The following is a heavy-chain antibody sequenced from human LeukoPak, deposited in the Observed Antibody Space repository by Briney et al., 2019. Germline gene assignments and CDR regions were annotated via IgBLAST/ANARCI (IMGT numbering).Heavy chain of an antibody. Sequence: GGSLRLSCAASGFTFSSYGMHWVRQAPGKGLEWVAFIRYDGSNKYYADSVKGRFTISRDNSKNTLYLQMNSLRAEDTAVYYCATDYGDYVDYYYYMDVWGKGTTVTVSS. J-gene: IGHJ6*03. CDR3: ATDYGDYVDYYYYMDV. CDR1: GFTFSSYG. D-gene: IGHD4-17*01. CDR2: IRYDGSNK. V-gene: IGHV3-30*02.